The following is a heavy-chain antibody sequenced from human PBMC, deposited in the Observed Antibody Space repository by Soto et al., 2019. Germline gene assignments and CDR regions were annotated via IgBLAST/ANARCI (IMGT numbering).Heavy chain of an antibody. Sequence: PGESLKISCAASGFTFSSYAMSWVRQAPGKGLEWVSAISGSGGSTYYADSVKGRFTISRDNSKNTLYLQMNSLRAEDTAVYYCAKVGHDYGEFDYWGQGTLVTVSS. CDR2: ISGSGGST. CDR3: AKVGHDYGEFDY. D-gene: IGHD4-17*01. V-gene: IGHV3-23*01. J-gene: IGHJ4*02. CDR1: GFTFSSYA.